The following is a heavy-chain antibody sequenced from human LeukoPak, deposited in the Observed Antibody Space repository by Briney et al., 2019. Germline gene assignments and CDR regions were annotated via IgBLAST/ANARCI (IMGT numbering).Heavy chain of an antibody. CDR1: GGSISSYY. Sequence: SETLSLTCTVSGGSISSYYWSWIRQPPGKGLEWIGYIYYSGSTNYNPPLKSRVTISVDTSKNQFSLKLSSVTAADTAVYYCATAYSSGYLAVFDYWGQGTLVTVSS. CDR3: ATAYSSGYLAVFDY. J-gene: IGHJ4*02. CDR2: IYYSGST. V-gene: IGHV4-59*12. D-gene: IGHD3-22*01.